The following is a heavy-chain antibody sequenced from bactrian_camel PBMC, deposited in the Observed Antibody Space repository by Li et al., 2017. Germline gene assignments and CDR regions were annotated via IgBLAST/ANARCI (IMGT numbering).Heavy chain of an antibody. CDR1: GSADGTNC. V-gene: IGHV3S53*01. D-gene: IGHD3*01. CDR3: AARSCTAFPAPSVAAPRYTS. CDR2: ISLETGDT. J-gene: IGHJ4*01. Sequence: HVQLVESGGGSVQPGGSLRLSCEVSGSADGTNCIGWFRQYPGKEREGVATISLETGDTDYADSAKGRFTISQDNAENTLYLQMDSLRPEDTAVYYCAARSCTAFPAPSVAAPRYTSWGQGTQVTVS.